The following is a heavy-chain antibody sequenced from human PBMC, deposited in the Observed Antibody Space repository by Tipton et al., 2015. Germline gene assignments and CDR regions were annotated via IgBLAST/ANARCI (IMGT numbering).Heavy chain of an antibody. D-gene: IGHD3-3*01. V-gene: IGHV4-59*07. Sequence: TLSLTCTVSGNSLSTYYWSWIRQPPGKELEWIGYIQYSGSTNYNPSLKSRVTISVDTSKTQFSLKMSSVTASDTAVYYCARFRFDYFDYWGHGTLVTVSS. J-gene: IGHJ4*01. CDR3: ARFRFDYFDY. CDR1: GNSLSTYY. CDR2: IQYSGST.